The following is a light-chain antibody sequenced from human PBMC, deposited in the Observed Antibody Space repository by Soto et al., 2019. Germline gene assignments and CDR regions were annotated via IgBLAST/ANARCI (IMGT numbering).Light chain of an antibody. V-gene: IGKV3-20*01. CDR2: GAF. CDR3: QQYGSSPRT. Sequence: EIVMTQSPATLSVSPGERATLSCWASQGVNTNIAWYQQKRGQAPWLLIYGAFNRAGGVTDRFSGSGSGTDFTLTISRLEPEDFAVYYCQQYGSSPRTVGPGTQVEIK. J-gene: IGKJ4*02. CDR1: QGVNTN.